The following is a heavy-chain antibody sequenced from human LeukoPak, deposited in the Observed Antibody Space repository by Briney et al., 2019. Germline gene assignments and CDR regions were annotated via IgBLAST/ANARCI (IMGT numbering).Heavy chain of an antibody. D-gene: IGHD3-3*01. CDR3: ARDLRFLEWLFVY. Sequence: GGSLRLSCAASGFTFSSYAMSWVRQAPGKGLEWVSAISGSGGSTYYADSVKGRFTISRDNSKNTLYLQMNSLRAEDTAVYYCARDLRFLEWLFVYWGQGTLVTVSS. J-gene: IGHJ4*02. CDR2: ISGSGGST. CDR1: GFTFSSYA. V-gene: IGHV3-23*01.